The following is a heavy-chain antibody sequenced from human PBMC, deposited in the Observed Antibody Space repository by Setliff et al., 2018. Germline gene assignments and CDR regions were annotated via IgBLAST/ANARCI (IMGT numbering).Heavy chain of an antibody. CDR2: IKQDGSEK. CDR3: ARDGGEY. D-gene: IGHD3-16*01. V-gene: IGHV3-7*01. CDR1: GGSISSTTYY. Sequence: ETLSLTCSVSGGSISSTTYYWGWIRQAPGKGLEWVTNIKQDGSEKYYVDSVKGRFTISRDNAKNSLYLQMNSLRGEDTAVYYCARDGGEYWGQGTLVTSPQ. J-gene: IGHJ4*02.